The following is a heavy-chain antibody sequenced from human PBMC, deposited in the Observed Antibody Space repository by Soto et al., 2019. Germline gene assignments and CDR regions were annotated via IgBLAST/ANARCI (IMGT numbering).Heavy chain of an antibody. CDR1: GFTVSSTY. V-gene: IGHV3-53*01. Sequence: GVSLELSCAASGFTVSSTYLTWVRQAPGKGLEWVAILYTGTDTVYADSVKGRFTISRDSSKNTFYLQMKSLRAEDTAMYFCARAPTSSLDYWGQGTRVTVSS. CDR3: ARAPTSSLDY. D-gene: IGHD2-2*01. CDR2: LYTGTDT. J-gene: IGHJ4*02.